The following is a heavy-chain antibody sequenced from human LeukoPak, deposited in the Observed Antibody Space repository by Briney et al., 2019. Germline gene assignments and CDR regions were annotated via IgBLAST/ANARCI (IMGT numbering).Heavy chain of an antibody. CDR1: GFNFSSYA. J-gene: IGHJ4*02. V-gene: IGHV3-23*01. D-gene: IGHD6-19*01. CDR2: ISGSGGST. CDR3: AKDKVAVAGTGSPY. Sequence: PGGSLRLSCAASGFNFSSYAMSWVRQAPGKGLGWVSAISGSGGSTYYADSVKGRFTISRDNSKNTLYLQMNSLRAEDTAVYYCAKDKVAVAGTGSPYWGQGTLVTVSS.